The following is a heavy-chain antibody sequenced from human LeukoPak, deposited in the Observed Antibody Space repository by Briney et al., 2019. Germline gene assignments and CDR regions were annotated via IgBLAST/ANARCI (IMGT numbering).Heavy chain of an antibody. Sequence: GESLKISCKGSGYSFTSYWISWVRQMPGKGLEWMGRIDPSDSYTNYSPSFQGHVTISADKSISTAYLQWSSLKASDTGMYYCAGTGYCSSTSCYSWFDPWGQGTLVTVSS. V-gene: IGHV5-10-1*01. D-gene: IGHD2-2*01. J-gene: IGHJ5*02. CDR3: AGTGYCSSTSCYSWFDP. CDR1: GYSFTSYW. CDR2: IDPSDSYT.